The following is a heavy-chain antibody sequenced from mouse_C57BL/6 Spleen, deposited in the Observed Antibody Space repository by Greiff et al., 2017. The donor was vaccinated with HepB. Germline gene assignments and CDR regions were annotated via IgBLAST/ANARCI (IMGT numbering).Heavy chain of an antibody. J-gene: IGHJ2*01. CDR3: ARSKMQDYFDY. V-gene: IGHV1-50*01. CDR2: IDPSDSYT. CDR1: GYTFTSYW. Sequence: QVQLQQPGAELVKPGASVKLSCKASGYTFTSYWMQWVKQRPGQGLEWIGEIDPSDSYTNYNQKFKGKATLTVDTSSSTAYMQLSSLTSEDSAVYYCARSKMQDYFDYWGQGTTLTVSS. D-gene: IGHD6-5*01.